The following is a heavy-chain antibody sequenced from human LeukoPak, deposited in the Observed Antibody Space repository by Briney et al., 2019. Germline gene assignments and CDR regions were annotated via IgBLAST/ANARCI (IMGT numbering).Heavy chain of an antibody. V-gene: IGHV4-34*12. CDR1: GGSFSGYY. Sequence: SETLSLTCAVYGGSFSGYYWSWIRQPPGKGLEWIGKFINSGSTNYNPSLKSRVTISVDTSKNQFSLKLSSVTAADTAVYYCASPGSCSSTSCYNNWFDPWGQGTLVTVSS. D-gene: IGHD2-2*02. CDR3: ASPGSCSSTSCYNNWFDP. CDR2: FINSGST. J-gene: IGHJ5*02.